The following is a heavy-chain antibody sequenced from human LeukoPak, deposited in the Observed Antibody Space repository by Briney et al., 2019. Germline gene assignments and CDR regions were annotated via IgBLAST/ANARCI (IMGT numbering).Heavy chain of an antibody. CDR1: GYTFTGYD. V-gene: IGHV1-2*06. J-gene: IGHJ4*02. CDR3: ARGTYYYGSGSYYE. CDR2: INPNSGGT. Sequence: ASVKVSCKASGYTFTGYDMHLVRQAPGQGLEWMGRINPNSGGTNYAQKFQGRVTMTRNTSISTAYMELSRLRSDDTAVYYCARGTYYYGSGSYYEWGQGTLVTVSS. D-gene: IGHD3-10*01.